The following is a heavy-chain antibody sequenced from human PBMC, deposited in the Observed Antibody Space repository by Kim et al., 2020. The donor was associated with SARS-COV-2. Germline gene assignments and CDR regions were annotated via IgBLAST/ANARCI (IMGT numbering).Heavy chain of an antibody. Sequence: SETLSLTCTVSGGSISSSIYYWGWVRQPPGKGLEWIGNIYYSGRTYYNPSLESRVTISVDTSKNQFSLKLTSVTATDTAVFYCARQDDYQLPSPGGIWGQGTMVTVSS. D-gene: IGHD2-2*01. CDR3: ARQDDYQLPSPGGI. V-gene: IGHV4-39*01. CDR2: IYYSGRT. J-gene: IGHJ3*02. CDR1: GGSISSSIYY.